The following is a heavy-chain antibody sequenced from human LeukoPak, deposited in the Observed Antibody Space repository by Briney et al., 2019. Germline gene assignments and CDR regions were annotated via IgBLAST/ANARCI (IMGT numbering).Heavy chain of an antibody. CDR1: GFTFDDYA. CDR2: ISWNSGSI. D-gene: IGHD2-2*01. J-gene: IGHJ4*02. CDR3: ARVRFCNSAGCYSFFDF. V-gene: IGHV3-9*01. Sequence: GGSLRLSCAASGFTFDDYAMHWVRQAPGKGLEWVSGISWNSGSIGYADSVKGRFTISRDNARNTLYLQMNSLRDEDTAVYYCARVRFCNSAGCYSFFDFWGQGTLVTVSS.